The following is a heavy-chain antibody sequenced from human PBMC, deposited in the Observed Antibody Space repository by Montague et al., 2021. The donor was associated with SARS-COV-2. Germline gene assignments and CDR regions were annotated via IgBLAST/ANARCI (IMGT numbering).Heavy chain of an antibody. CDR2: ISSSGGI. J-gene: IGHJ4*02. CDR1: GSISGYY. CDR3: ARKYIGYNRRFDY. V-gene: IGHV4-4*07. Sequence: SETLSLTCTVSGSISGYYWTWIRQSAGKGLEWIGRISSSGGIAYNTSLKSRVTMSLDTSKIQLSLKLSSVTAAGTAVYYCARKYIGYNRRFDYWGQGARVTVSP. D-gene: IGHD5-12*01.